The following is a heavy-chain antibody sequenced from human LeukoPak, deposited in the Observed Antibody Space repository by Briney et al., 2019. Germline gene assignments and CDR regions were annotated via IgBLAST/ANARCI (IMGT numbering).Heavy chain of an antibody. CDR1: GFIFSDYW. CDR2: INKDGSEQ. V-gene: IGHV3-7*01. CDR3: VRSRGNGDSQYNWFDL. D-gene: IGHD3-22*01. J-gene: IGHJ5*02. Sequence: QPGGSLRLSCAVSGFIFSDYWMSWVRQAPGKGPEWVANINKDGSEQHYVDTVKGQFIVSRDNAKNSLYLQMKSLSAEDTAVYYCVRSRGNGDSQYNWFDLWGQGTLVTVSS.